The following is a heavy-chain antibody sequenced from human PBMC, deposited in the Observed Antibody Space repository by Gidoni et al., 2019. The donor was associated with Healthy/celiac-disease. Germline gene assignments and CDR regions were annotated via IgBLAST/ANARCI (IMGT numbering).Heavy chain of an antibody. CDR2: ISSSSSYI. CDR1: GFTFSSYS. CDR3: ARQSTVVTPGPLDY. J-gene: IGHJ4*02. V-gene: IGHV3-21*01. Sequence: EVQLVESGGGLVKPGGSLRLSCAASGFTFSSYSMNWVRQAPGKGLEWVSSISSSSSYIYYADSVKGRFTISRDNAKNSLYLQMNSLRAEDTAVYYCARQSTVVTPGPLDYWGQGTLVTVSS. D-gene: IGHD4-17*01.